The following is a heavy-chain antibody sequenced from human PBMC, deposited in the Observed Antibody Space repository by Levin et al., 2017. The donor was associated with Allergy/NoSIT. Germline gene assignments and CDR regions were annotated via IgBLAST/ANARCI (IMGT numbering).Heavy chain of an antibody. CDR3: ARGGSGSYVFDS. D-gene: IGHD3-10*01. CDR2: IYSTGNT. J-gene: IGHJ4*02. CDR1: NGSISIGDFY. Sequence: TASETLSLTCTVSNGSISIGDFYWSWLRQHPGKGLEWIGYIYSTGNTFYNPSLESRVSISLDKSANQFSLKLTSVTAADTGVFYCARGGSGSYVFDSWGQGTLVTVSS. V-gene: IGHV4-31*03.